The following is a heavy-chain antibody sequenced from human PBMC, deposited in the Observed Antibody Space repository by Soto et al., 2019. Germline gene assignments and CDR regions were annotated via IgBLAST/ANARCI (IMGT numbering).Heavy chain of an antibody. V-gene: IGHV1-46*01. D-gene: IGHD6-13*01. CDR3: ARGYSSSWYRRYGMDV. J-gene: IGHJ6*02. CDR2: INPSGGST. Sequence: ASVKVSCKASGYTFTSYYMHWLRQAPGQGLEWMGIINPSGGSTSYAQKFQGRVTMTRDTSTSTVYMELSSLRSEDTAVYYCARGYSSSWYRRYGMDVWGQGTTVTVSS. CDR1: GYTFTSYY.